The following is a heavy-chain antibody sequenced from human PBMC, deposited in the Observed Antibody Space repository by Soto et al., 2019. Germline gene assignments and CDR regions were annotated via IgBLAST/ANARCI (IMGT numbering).Heavy chain of an antibody. V-gene: IGHV1-3*01. CDR2: INAGNGNT. CDR3: ARGGPPHFFQH. Sequence: AAVNVSCKASGYTFTSYAMHWVRQAPGQRLEWMGWINAGNGNTKYSQKFQGRVTITRDTSASTAYMELSSLRSEDTAVYYCARGGPPHFFQHWGQGTLVTVSS. D-gene: IGHD3-3*02. CDR1: GYTFTSYA. J-gene: IGHJ1*01.